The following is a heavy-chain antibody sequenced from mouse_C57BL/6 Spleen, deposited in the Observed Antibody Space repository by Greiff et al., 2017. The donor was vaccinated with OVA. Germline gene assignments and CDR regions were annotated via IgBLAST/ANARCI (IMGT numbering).Heavy chain of an antibody. D-gene: IGHD2-13*01. Sequence: EVKLMESGGGLVKPGGSLKLSCAASGFTFSSYAMSWVRQTPEKRLEWVATISDGGSYTYYPDNVKGRFTISRDNAKNNLYLQMSHLKSEDTAMYYCSRSDWVFFDYWGQGTTLTVSS. CDR2: ISDGGSYT. J-gene: IGHJ2*01. CDR3: SRSDWVFFDY. CDR1: GFTFSSYA. V-gene: IGHV5-4*03.